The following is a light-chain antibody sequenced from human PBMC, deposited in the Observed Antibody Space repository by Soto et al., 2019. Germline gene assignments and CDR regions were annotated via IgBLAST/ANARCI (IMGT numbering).Light chain of an antibody. Sequence: DVVLTQTPLYKTVNLGQPDSITCSSSQSLVFGDGNTNMKRFNQRTGQSPRGLIYKVSNRDSGVPDRFSGSGSGTNFTLKICWVVPEDVGVYYCTQDTGWPWTVGQGTKV. CDR3: TQDTGWPWT. J-gene: IGKJ1*01. CDR1: QSLVFGDGNTN. CDR2: KVS. V-gene: IGKV2-30*01.